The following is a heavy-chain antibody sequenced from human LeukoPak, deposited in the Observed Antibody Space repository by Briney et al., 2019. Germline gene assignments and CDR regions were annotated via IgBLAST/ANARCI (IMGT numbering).Heavy chain of an antibody. Sequence: APVKVSCKASGYSFTNHYIHWVRQAPGQGLEWMGIINPSGGSASYAQKFQGRVTMTRDTSTRTVYMEMSSLRSEDTAVYYCARVGDSPGYYEDDYYYMDVWGKGTTVTISS. CDR2: INPSGGSA. CDR1: GYSFTNHY. J-gene: IGHJ6*03. D-gene: IGHD3-22*01. V-gene: IGHV1-46*01. CDR3: ARVGDSPGYYEDDYYYMDV.